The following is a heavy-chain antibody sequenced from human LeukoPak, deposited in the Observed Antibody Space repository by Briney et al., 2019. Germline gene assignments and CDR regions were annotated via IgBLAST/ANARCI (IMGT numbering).Heavy chain of an antibody. D-gene: IGHD3-22*01. J-gene: IGHJ4*02. V-gene: IGHV3-48*04. CDR3: AKDRRYYYDSLDC. CDR1: GFTFSSYS. CDR2: ISLSGSPI. Sequence: GSLRLSCAASGFTFSSYSMNWVRQAPGKGLEWVSHISLSGSPIYYADSVKGRFTVSRDNAKNSVYLQMNSLRAEDTAVYYCAKDRRYYYDSLDCWGQGTLVTVSS.